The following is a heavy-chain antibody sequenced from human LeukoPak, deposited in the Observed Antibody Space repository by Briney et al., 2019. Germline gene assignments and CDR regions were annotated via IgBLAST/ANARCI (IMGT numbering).Heavy chain of an antibody. Sequence: PSETLSLTCAVYGGSFSGYYWRWIRQPPGKGLEWIGEINHSGSTNCNPSLKSRVTISVDTSKNQFSLKLSSVTAADTAVYYCARGNRAAAGTNWFDPWGQGTLVTVSS. CDR2: INHSGST. CDR1: GGSFSGYY. V-gene: IGHV4-34*01. J-gene: IGHJ5*02. CDR3: ARGNRAAAGTNWFDP. D-gene: IGHD6-13*01.